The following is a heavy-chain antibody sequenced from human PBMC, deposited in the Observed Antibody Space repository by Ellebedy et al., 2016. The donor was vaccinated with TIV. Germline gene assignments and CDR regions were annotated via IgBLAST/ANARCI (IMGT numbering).Heavy chain of an antibody. CDR1: GFTFSSYA. CDR2: ISGSGGST. V-gene: IGHV3-23*01. CDR3: AKEGEKGDF. Sequence: GESLKISCAASGFTFSSYAMSWVRQAPGKGLERVSAISGSGGSTYYADSVEGRFTISRDNSKNTLYLQMNSLRSEDTAVYYCAKEGEKGDFWGQGTLVTVSS. J-gene: IGHJ4*02.